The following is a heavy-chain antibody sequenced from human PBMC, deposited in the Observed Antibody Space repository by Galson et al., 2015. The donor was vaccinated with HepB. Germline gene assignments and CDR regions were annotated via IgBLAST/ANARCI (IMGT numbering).Heavy chain of an antibody. D-gene: IGHD2-2*01. V-gene: IGHV1-69*13. CDR2: IIPIFGTA. CDR3: ARGVVVPAATYYYYYYMDV. Sequence: SVKVSCKASGGTFSSYAISWVRQAPGQGLEWMGGIIPIFGTANYAQKFQGRVTITADESTSTAYMELSSLRSEDTAVYYCARGVVVPAATYYYYYYMDVWGKGTTVTVSS. J-gene: IGHJ6*03. CDR1: GGTFSSYA.